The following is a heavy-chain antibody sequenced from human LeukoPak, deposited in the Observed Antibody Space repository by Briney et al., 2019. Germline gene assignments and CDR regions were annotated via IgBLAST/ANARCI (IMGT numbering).Heavy chain of an antibody. J-gene: IGHJ4*02. D-gene: IGHD6-19*01. CDR3: ARGGKWLETQFDY. Sequence: PGGSLRLSCATSGFIFSDYYMSWIRQAPGKGLEWVSYISRSSSSTNYADSVRGRFTISRDNGKNSLYLQMNNLRAEDTAVYYCARGGKWLETQFDYWGQGTLVTVSS. CDR2: ISRSSSST. CDR1: GFIFSDYY. V-gene: IGHV3-11*05.